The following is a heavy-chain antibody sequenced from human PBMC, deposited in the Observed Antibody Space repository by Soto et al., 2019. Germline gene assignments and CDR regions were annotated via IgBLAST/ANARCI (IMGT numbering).Heavy chain of an antibody. J-gene: IGHJ5*02. CDR3: ARHSYDSSDNTTTGFDP. Sequence: PSETLSLTCTVSGGSISNSRYYWAWIRQPPGKGLEWIGSIYHTGNTYYNPSLRSRVTISVDTSKNQFSLKLTSVTAADTAVYYCARHSYDSSDNTTTGFDPWGKGPLVPVPP. D-gene: IGHD3-22*01. CDR2: IYHTGNT. CDR1: GGSISNSRYY. V-gene: IGHV4-39*01.